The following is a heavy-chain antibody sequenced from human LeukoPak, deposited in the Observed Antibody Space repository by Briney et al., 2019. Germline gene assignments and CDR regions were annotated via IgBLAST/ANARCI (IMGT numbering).Heavy chain of an antibody. CDR2: IYYSGST. CDR3: ARGIVVVVAAKTDYYYYHYMDV. V-gene: IGHV4-39*01. J-gene: IGHJ6*03. D-gene: IGHD2-15*01. Sequence: SETLSLTCTVSGGSISSRSYYWGWNRQPPGKGLEWIGSIYYSGSTYYNPSLKSRVTISVDTSKNQFSLKLASVTAADTAVYYCARGIVVVVAAKTDYYYYHYMDVWGKGTTVTVSS. CDR1: GGSISSRSYY.